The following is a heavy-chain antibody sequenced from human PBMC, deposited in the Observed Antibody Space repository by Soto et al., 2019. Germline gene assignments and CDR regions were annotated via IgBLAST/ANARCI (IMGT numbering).Heavy chain of an antibody. CDR2: INHSGST. V-gene: IGHV4-34*01. CDR1: GGSFSGYY. D-gene: IGHD2-2*01. J-gene: IGHJ5*02. CDR3: ARADIVVVQAAIVSDWFDP. Sequence: SETLSLTCAVYGGSFSGYYWSWIRQPPGKGLEWIGEINHSGSTNYNPSLKSRVTISVDTSKNQFSLKLSSVTAADTAVYYCARADIVVVQAAIVSDWFDPWGQGTLVTVYS.